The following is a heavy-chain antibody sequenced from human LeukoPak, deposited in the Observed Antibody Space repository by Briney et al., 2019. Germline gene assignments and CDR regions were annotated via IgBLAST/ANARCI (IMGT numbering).Heavy chain of an antibody. CDR3: ARVGEIAAITFDY. D-gene: IGHD5-24*01. V-gene: IGHV4-59*08. CDR1: GGSISSYY. J-gene: IGHJ4*02. Sequence: SETLSLTCTVSGGSISSYYWSWIRQPPGKGLEWIGYIYYSGSTNYNPSLKSRVTISVDTSKNQFSLKLSSVTAADTAVYYCARVGEIAAITFDYWGQGTLVTVSS. CDR2: IYYSGST.